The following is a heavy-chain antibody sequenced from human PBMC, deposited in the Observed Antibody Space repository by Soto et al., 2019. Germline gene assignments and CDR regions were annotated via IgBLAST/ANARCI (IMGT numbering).Heavy chain of an antibody. CDR1: GFSFSNYA. CDR2: ISGGGSNT. V-gene: IGHV3-23*01. Sequence: HPGGSLRLSCAASGFSFSNYAMTWVRQSPGKGLEWVSAISGGGSNTFYADSVKGRFTISRDNSRKTLYLQMTSLRAEDTAVYYCAKDRYGICDYWGQGTLVTVSS. D-gene: IGHD5-18*01. J-gene: IGHJ4*02. CDR3: AKDRYGICDY.